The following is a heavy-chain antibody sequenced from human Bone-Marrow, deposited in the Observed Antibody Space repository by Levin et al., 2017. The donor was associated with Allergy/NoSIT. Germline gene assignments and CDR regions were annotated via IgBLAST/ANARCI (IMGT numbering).Heavy chain of an antibody. Sequence: SETLSLTCTVSGGSISTSNHYWGWIRQPPGKGLEWIGSFYYSGTTYYNPSLKSRVTISADMSKNQFSLRLSSVTAADAAVYYCGRESYDFDTSGYPYGMDVWGQGTTVTVSS. V-gene: IGHV4-39*07. CDR2: FYYSGTT. CDR1: GGSISTSNHY. J-gene: IGHJ6*02. CDR3: GRESYDFDTSGYPYGMDV. D-gene: IGHD3-22*01.